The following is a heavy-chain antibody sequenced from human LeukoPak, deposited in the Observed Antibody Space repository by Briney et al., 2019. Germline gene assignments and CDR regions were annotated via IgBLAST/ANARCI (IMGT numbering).Heavy chain of an antibody. CDR3: ARFDAMVRGVIIAFDI. D-gene: IGHD3-10*01. V-gene: IGHV4-39*01. CDR2: IYYSGST. Sequence: TPSETLSLTCTVSGGSISSSSYYWGWIRQPPGKGLEWNGSIYYSGSTYYNPSLKSRVTISVDTSKKQFSLKLSSVTAADTAVYYCARFDAMVRGVIIAFDIWGQGTMVTVSS. CDR1: GGSISSSSYY. J-gene: IGHJ3*02.